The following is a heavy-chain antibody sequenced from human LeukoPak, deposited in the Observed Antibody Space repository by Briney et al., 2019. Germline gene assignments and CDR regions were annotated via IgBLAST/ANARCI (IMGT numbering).Heavy chain of an antibody. CDR3: ARDFLRSFDY. D-gene: IGHD4-17*01. CDR1: GFTFSSYG. CDR2: IWYDGSNK. Sequence: GGSLRLSCAASGFTFSSYGVHWGRQAPGKGRGWGAVIWYDGSNKYYADSVKGRFTISRDNSSNTRYLQMNSLRAEDRAVYCCARDFLRSFDYWGQGPLVTVSS. J-gene: IGHJ4*02. V-gene: IGHV3-33*01.